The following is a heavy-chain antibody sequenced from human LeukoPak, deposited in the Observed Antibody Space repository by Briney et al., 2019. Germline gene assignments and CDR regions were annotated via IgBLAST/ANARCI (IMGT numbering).Heavy chain of an antibody. CDR3: ARVHYYGSGSKYYYYYYMDA. J-gene: IGHJ6*03. CDR2: ISAYNGNT. CDR1: GYTFTSYG. Sequence: ASVKVSCKASGYTFTSYGISWVRQAPGQGLEWMGWISAYNGNTKYAQKLQGRVTMTTDTSTSTAYMELRSLRSDDTAVYYCARVHYYGSGSKYYYYYYMDAWGKGTTVTISS. D-gene: IGHD3-10*01. V-gene: IGHV1-18*01.